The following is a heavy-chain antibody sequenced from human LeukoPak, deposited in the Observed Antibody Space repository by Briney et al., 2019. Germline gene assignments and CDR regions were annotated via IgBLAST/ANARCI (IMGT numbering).Heavy chain of an antibody. CDR1: AYSFTGYF. Sequence: GASVTVSCETSAYSFTGYFFHWIRQAPGQGLEWMGWINANSGDTNYAQQFQGRLTMTRDRSISTVYMELSRLRTDDTAVYYCARDFSWGVDSWGQGTLVTVSS. J-gene: IGHJ4*02. V-gene: IGHV1-2*02. CDR2: INANSGDT. CDR3: ARDFSWGVDS. D-gene: IGHD3-10*01.